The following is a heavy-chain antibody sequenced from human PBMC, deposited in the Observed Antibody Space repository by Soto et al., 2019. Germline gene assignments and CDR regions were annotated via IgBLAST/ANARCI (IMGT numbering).Heavy chain of an antibody. V-gene: IGHV1-2*04. D-gene: IGHD5-12*01. CDR2: INPNSGGT. Sequence: ASVKVSCKASGYTFTGYYMHWVRQAPGQGLEWMGWINPNSGGTNYAQKFQGWVTMTRDTSISTAYMELSRLRSDDTAVYYCARRGVATASYYYYHNMDVWGKGTTVTVSS. CDR3: ARRGVATASYYYYHNMDV. J-gene: IGHJ6*03. CDR1: GYTFTGYY.